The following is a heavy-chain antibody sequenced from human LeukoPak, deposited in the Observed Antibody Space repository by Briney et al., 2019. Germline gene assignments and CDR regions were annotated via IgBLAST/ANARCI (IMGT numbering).Heavy chain of an antibody. J-gene: IGHJ4*02. Sequence: GGALQISSKGSGCIFTSYWIGWVRQMPGKGLEWMGIIYPGDSDTRYSPSFQGQVTISADKSISTAYLQWSSLTASDTAMYYCARQEVVPAAHKYNYFDYWGQGTLVTVSS. CDR3: ARQEVVPAAHKYNYFDY. CDR2: IYPGDSDT. D-gene: IGHD2-2*01. CDR1: GCIFTSYW. V-gene: IGHV5-51*01.